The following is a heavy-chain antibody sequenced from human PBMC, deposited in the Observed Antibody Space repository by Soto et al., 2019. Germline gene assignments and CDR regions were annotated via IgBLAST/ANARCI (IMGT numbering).Heavy chain of an antibody. CDR1: GYTFTSYY. Sequence: ASVKVSCKASGYTFTSYYMHWVRQAPGQGLEWMGIINPSGGSTSYAQKFQGRVTMTRDTSTSTVYMELSSLRSEDTAVYYCARDLMITTIIRVISYYYYGMDVWGQGTTVTVSS. V-gene: IGHV1-46*01. J-gene: IGHJ6*02. D-gene: IGHD3-10*01. CDR2: INPSGGST. CDR3: ARDLMITTIIRVISYYYYGMDV.